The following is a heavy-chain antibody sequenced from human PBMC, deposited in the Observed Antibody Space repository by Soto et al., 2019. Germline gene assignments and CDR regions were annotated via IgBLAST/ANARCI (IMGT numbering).Heavy chain of an antibody. CDR2: IYYSGST. CDR1: GGSISSYY. Sequence: QVQLQESGPGLVKPSETLSLTCTVSGGSISSYYWSWIRQPPGKGLEWIGDIYYSGSTNYNPSLKSRVTISVDTSKNQFSLKLSSVTAADTAVYYCARVGKYYDYIWGSYRYIDYWGQGTLVTVSS. CDR3: ARVGKYYDYIWGSYRYIDY. J-gene: IGHJ4*02. D-gene: IGHD3-16*02. V-gene: IGHV4-59*01.